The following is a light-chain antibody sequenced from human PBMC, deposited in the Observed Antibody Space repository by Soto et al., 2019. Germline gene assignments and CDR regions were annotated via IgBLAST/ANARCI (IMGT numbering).Light chain of an antibody. V-gene: IGLV2-14*01. CDR2: DVS. CDR1: SSDVGGYNY. CDR3: SSYTSSSRV. Sequence: QSALTQPASVSGSPGQSITISCTGTSSDVGGYNYVSWYQQHPGKAPKLMIYDVSNRPSGVSNRFSGSKSGNTASLTISGLQAEDEADYYCSSYTSSSRVFGTATNLTVL. J-gene: IGLJ1*01.